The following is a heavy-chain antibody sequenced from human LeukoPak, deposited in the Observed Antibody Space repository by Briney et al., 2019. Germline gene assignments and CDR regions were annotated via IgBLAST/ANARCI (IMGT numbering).Heavy chain of an antibody. CDR2: IWYDGSSK. D-gene: IGHD2-15*01. V-gene: IGHV3-33*08. Sequence: PGGSLRLSCAASGFTFSSYGMHWVRQAPGKGLEWVAMIWYDGSSKYYADSVKGRFTISRDNSKNTLYLQMNSLRAEDTAVYYCARGEGYCRGGSCYSAEYFQHWGQGTLVTVSS. CDR3: ARGEGYCRGGSCYSAEYFQH. CDR1: GFTFSSYG. J-gene: IGHJ1*01.